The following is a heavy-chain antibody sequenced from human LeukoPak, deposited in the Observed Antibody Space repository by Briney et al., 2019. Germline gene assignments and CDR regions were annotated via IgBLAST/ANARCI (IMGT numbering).Heavy chain of an antibody. J-gene: IGHJ6*03. CDR3: AKEKGLFYDYSNYYMDV. CDR2: IRYDGSNK. V-gene: IGHV3-30*02. Sequence: GGSLRLSCSASGFTFSSYGMHWVRQAPGKGLEWVAFIRYDGSNKYYADSVKGRFTISRDNSKNTLYLQMNSLRAEDTAVYYCAKEKGLFYDYSNYYMDVWGKGTTVTVSS. D-gene: IGHD4-11*01. CDR1: GFTFSSYG.